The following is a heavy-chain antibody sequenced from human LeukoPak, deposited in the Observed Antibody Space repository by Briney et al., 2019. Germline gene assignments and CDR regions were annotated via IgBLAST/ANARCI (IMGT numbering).Heavy chain of an antibody. CDR1: GFTFSSYS. CDR2: ISSSSSTI. V-gene: IGHV3-48*01. J-gene: IGHJ4*02. Sequence: GGSLRLSCAASGFTFSSYSMNWVRQAPGKGLEWVSYISSSSSTIYYADSVKGRFTISRDNAKNSLYLQMNSLRAEDTAVYYCARGYPTVTTPKLFDYWGQGTLVTVSS. D-gene: IGHD4-11*01. CDR3: ARGYPTVTTPKLFDY.